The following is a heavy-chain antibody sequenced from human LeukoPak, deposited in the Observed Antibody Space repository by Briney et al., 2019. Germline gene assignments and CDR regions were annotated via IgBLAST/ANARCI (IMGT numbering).Heavy chain of an antibody. CDR3: ARARGWLPPFDY. J-gene: IGHJ4*02. CDR1: GGSLSGYY. D-gene: IGHD3-22*01. V-gene: IGHV4-34*01. CDR2: INHSGST. Sequence: SETLSPTCAVYGGSLSGYYWSWIRQPPGKGLEWIGEINHSGSTNYNPSLKSRVTISVDTSKNQFSLKLSSVTAADTAVYYCARARGWLPPFDYWGQGTLVTVSS.